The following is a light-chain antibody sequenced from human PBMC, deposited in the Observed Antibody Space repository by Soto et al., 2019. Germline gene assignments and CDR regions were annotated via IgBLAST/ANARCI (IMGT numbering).Light chain of an antibody. Sequence: DIQMTQSPSSLSASVGDRVTITCRASQAIYNYLAWYQQKPGKVPTLLISAASTLQSGVPSRFSGSGSGTDFTLTISSLQTEDVTTYYCQKFSAVPTFGGGAMVEI. CDR1: QAIYNY. CDR2: AAS. V-gene: IGKV1-27*01. J-gene: IGKJ4*01. CDR3: QKFSAVPT.